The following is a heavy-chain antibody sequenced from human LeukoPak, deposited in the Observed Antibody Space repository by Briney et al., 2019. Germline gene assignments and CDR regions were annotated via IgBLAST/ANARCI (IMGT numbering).Heavy chain of an antibody. D-gene: IGHD2-2*01. J-gene: IGHJ4*02. V-gene: IGHV3-74*01. CDR1: GFTFSSYG. CDR2: INSDGSWT. CDR3: VSFYETY. Sequence: GGSLRLSCAASGFTFSSYGMHWVRQAPGKGLVWVSHINSDGSWTSYADSVKGRFTISKDNAKNTVYLQMNNLRAEDTAVYYCVSFYETYWGRGTLVTVSS.